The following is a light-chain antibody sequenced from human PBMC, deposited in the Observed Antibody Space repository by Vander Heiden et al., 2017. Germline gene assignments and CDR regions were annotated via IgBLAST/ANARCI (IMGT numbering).Light chain of an antibody. Sequence: EIVLTQSPGTLSLSPGERATLSCRASQSVSSSFLAWCQQKPGQAPRLLIYGASSRATGIPDRFSGSGCGTDFTLTINRLEPEDFAVYYCQQDGSSPLTFGGGTKVEIK. CDR3: QQDGSSPLT. J-gene: IGKJ4*01. CDR1: QSVSSSF. CDR2: GAS. V-gene: IGKV3-20*01.